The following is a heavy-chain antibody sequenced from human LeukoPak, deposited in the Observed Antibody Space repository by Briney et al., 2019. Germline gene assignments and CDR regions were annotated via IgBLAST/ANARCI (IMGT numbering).Heavy chain of an antibody. CDR3: AKDVFTMVRGVLEY. D-gene: IGHD3-10*01. CDR2: ISSSSSTI. Sequence: PGGSPRLSCAASGFTFSSYSMNWVRQAPGKGLEWVSYISSSSSTIYYADSVKGRFTISRDNAKNSLYLQMNSLRAEDTALYYCAKDVFTMVRGVLEYWGQGTLVTVSS. CDR1: GFTFSSYS. V-gene: IGHV3-48*01. J-gene: IGHJ4*02.